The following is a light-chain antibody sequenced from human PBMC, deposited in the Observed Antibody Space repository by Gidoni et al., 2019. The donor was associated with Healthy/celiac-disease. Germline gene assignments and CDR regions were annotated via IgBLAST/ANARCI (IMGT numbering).Light chain of an antibody. CDR3: QQYNNWPYT. J-gene: IGKJ2*01. Sequence: EIVMTQSPATLSVSPGERATLSCRASQSVSSNLAWYQQKPGQAPRLLIYGASTRATGIPARFSGSVSGTEFTLTISSLQSEDFAVYYFQQYNNWPYTFGQGTKLEIK. CDR1: QSVSSN. CDR2: GAS. V-gene: IGKV3-15*01.